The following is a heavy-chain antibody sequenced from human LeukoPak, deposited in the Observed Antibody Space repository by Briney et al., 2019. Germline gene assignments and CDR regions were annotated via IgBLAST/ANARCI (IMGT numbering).Heavy chain of an antibody. CDR1: GGSFSGYY. V-gene: IGHV4-34*01. J-gene: IGHJ4*02. Sequence: SETLSLTCAVYGGSFSGYYWSWIRQPPGKGLEWIGEINHSGSTNYNPSLKSRVTISVDTSKNQFSLKLSSVTAADTAVYYCSRESGPFCPFGHWGQGTLVAVTS. CDR2: INHSGST. CDR3: SRESGPFCPFGH. D-gene: IGHD1-26*01.